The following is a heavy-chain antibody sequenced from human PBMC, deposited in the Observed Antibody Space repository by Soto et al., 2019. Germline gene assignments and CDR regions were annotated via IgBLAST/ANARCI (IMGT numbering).Heavy chain of an antibody. Sequence: ASVKVSCKASGYTFTRCYMHWVRQAPGQGLEWMGIINPIGGSTSYAPKLQGRVTMTRDTSTSTVYMELSSLRSEDTAVYYCATSFSYYYSSGSVNWWDXGGQGTMVTVSX. D-gene: IGHD3-22*01. CDR2: INPIGGST. V-gene: IGHV1-46*01. CDR3: ATSFSYYYSSGSVNWWDX. J-gene: IGHJ5*02. CDR1: GYTFTRCY.